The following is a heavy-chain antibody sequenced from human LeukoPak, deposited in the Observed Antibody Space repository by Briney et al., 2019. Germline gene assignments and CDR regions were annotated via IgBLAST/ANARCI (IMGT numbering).Heavy chain of an antibody. CDR1: GGSISSSSYY. V-gene: IGHV4-39*01. Sequence: SETLSLTCTVSGGSISSSSYYWGWIRQLPGKGLEWIASIDYSGGIYYNPSLKSRVTISVDTSKNQFSLKLSSVTAADTAVYYCARRGGSGSRGDYYFDYWGQGTLVTVSS. CDR3: ARRGGSGSRGDYYFDY. CDR2: IDYSGGI. D-gene: IGHD3-10*01. J-gene: IGHJ4*02.